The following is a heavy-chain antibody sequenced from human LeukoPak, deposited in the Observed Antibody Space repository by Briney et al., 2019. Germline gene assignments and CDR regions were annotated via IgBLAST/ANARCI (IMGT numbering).Heavy chain of an antibody. D-gene: IGHD1-26*01. V-gene: IGHV1-8*03. CDR1: GYTFILFH. J-gene: IGHJ4*02. CDR3: ARASTGVGANDY. CDR2: MNPQSGDT. Sequence: ASVKVSCKASGYTFILFHINCDRQATGQGLEWMGWMNPQSGDTGYSQNFQGRVTFARNTSINTAYMHLPSLRYEDTAVYYCARASTGVGANDYWGQGTLVTVSS.